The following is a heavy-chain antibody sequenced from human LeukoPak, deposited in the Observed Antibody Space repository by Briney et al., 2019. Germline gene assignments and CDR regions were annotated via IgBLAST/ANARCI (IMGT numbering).Heavy chain of an antibody. CDR2: ISSRGVST. D-gene: IGHD6-13*01. Sequence: GGSLRLSCAASGFTFSSYAMHWVRQAPGKGLEYVSAISSRGVSTYYANSVQGRFIISRDNSKNTLYLQMDSLRADDMAVYYCARWGGSSSWYDYWGQGTLVTVSS. CDR1: GFTFSSYA. CDR3: ARWGGSSSWYDY. V-gene: IGHV3-64*01. J-gene: IGHJ4*02.